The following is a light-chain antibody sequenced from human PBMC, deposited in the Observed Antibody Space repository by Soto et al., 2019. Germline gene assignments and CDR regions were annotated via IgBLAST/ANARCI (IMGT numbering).Light chain of an antibody. V-gene: IGKV3-11*01. CDR3: QHRYSWPLT. Sequence: EVVLTQSPATLSLSLGERATLSCRASQSIGRSLAWYQQRPGQAPSLLISDASNRATGIPARFSGSGSGTDFSRTISSLEPEDFAVYYCQHRYSWPLTFGGGTKVDIK. CDR2: DAS. J-gene: IGKJ4*01. CDR1: QSIGRS.